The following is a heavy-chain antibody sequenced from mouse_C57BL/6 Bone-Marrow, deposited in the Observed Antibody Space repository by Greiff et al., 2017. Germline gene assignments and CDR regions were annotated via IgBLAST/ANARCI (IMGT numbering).Heavy chain of an antibody. CDR1: GYTFTSYG. CDR3: ARRGYGSNSSYAMDY. Sequence: LQESGAELARPGASVKLSCKASGYTFTSYGISWVKQRTGQGLEWIGEIYPRSGNTYYNEKFKGKATLTADKSSSTAYMELRSLTSEDSAVYFCARRGYGSNSSYAMDYWGQGTSVTVSS. D-gene: IGHD1-1*01. CDR2: IYPRSGNT. J-gene: IGHJ4*01. V-gene: IGHV1-81*01.